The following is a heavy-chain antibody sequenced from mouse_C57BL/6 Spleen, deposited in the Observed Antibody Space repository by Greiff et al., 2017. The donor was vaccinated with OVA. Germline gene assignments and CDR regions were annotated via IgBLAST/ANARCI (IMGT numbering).Heavy chain of an antibody. CDR3: ARTYDYDVAGFDY. D-gene: IGHD2-4*01. V-gene: IGHV1-64*01. CDR1: GYTFTSYW. CDR2: IHPNSGST. J-gene: IGHJ2*01. Sequence: QVQLKESGAELVKPGASVKLSCKASGYTFTSYWMHWVKQRPGQGLAWIGMIHPNSGSTNYNEKFKSKATLTVDKSSSTAYMQLSSLTSEDSAVYYCARTYDYDVAGFDYWGQGTTLTVSS.